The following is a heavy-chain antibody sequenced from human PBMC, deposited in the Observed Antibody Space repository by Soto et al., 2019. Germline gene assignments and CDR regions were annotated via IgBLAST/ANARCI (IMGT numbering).Heavy chain of an antibody. D-gene: IGHD6-19*01. CDR3: ARGSSGWSMYYYYGMDV. J-gene: IGHJ6*02. Sequence: GGSLRLSCAASGFTVSSNYMSWVRQAPGKGLEWVSVIYSGGSTYYADSVKGRFTISRDNSKNTLYLQMNSLRAEDTAVYYCARGSSGWSMYYYYGMDVWGQGTTVTVSS. V-gene: IGHV3-66*01. CDR1: GFTVSSNY. CDR2: IYSGGST.